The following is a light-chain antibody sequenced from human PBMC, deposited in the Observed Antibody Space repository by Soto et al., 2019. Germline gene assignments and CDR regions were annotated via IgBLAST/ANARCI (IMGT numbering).Light chain of an antibody. CDR3: QQYCDWPLT. Sequence: EIVVTQSPATLSVSPGERATLSCRASQRVGNNFAWYQQKPGQAPRLLIFATSTRATGVPARFSGSGSGTEFTLTFSSLQSEDFGVYYCQQYCDWPLTFGGGDKVEIE. CDR1: QRVGNN. V-gene: IGKV3-15*01. CDR2: ATS. J-gene: IGKJ4*01.